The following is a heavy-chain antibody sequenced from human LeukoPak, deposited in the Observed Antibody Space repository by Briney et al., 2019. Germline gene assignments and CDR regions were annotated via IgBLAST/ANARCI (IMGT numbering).Heavy chain of an antibody. D-gene: IGHD6-13*01. CDR1: GDSVSSNYAG. V-gene: IGHV6-1*01. CDR2: TYFRSKWYN. CDR3: ARVQHLGQGSHS. Sequence: SQTLSLTCAISGDSVSSNYAGWNWIRQSSSRGLEWLGRTYFRSKWYNDYAESVKSRATINADTSKNQFSLHLSSVTPEDTAVYYCARVQHLGQGSHSWGQGTLVTVSS. J-gene: IGHJ4*02.